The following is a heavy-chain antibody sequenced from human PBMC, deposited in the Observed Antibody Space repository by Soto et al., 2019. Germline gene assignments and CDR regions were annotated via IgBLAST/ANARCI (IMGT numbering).Heavy chain of an antibody. V-gene: IGHV3-11*03. CDR2: ISSSSSYT. CDR1: GFTFSDYY. Sequence: GGSLRLSCAASGFTFSDYYMSWIRQAPGKGLEWVSYISSSSSYTNYADSVKGRFTISRDNAKNSLYLQMNSLRAEDTAVYYCAKLALGYCSSTSCRKLGFDPWGQGTLVTVSS. CDR3: AKLALGYCSSTSCRKLGFDP. D-gene: IGHD2-2*01. J-gene: IGHJ5*02.